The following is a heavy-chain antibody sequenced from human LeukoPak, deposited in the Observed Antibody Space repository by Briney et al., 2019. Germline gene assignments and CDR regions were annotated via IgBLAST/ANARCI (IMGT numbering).Heavy chain of an antibody. D-gene: IGHD3-16*01. CDR2: ISGYAGNT. CDR3: ARPRSLMTRDAFDI. V-gene: IGHV1-18*01. CDR1: GYTFTNYD. Sequence: ASVKVSCKASGYTFTNYDISWVRQAPGQGLEWMGWISGYAGNTNYAQNLQGRVTMTTDTSTSTVYLELRSLRSDDTAVYYCARPRSLMTRDAFDIWGQGTMVTVSS. J-gene: IGHJ3*02.